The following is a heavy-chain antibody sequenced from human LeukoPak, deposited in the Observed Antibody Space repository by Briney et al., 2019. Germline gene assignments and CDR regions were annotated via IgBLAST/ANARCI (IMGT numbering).Heavy chain of an antibody. D-gene: IGHD2-15*01. CDR3: ARDGCCSGGSCWFVECYFDY. V-gene: IGHV1-3*01. CDR1: GYTFTSYD. Sequence: GASVKVSCKASGYTFTSYDINWVRQAPGQRLEWMGWINAGNGNTKYSQKFQGRVTITRDTSASTAYMELSSLRSEDTAVYYCARDGCCSGGSCWFVECYFDYWGQGTLVTVSS. CDR2: INAGNGNT. J-gene: IGHJ4*02.